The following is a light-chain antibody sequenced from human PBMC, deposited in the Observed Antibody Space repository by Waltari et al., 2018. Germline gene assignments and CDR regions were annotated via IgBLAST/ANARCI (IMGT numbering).Light chain of an antibody. CDR1: SSDIGGYNF. J-gene: IGLJ1*01. CDR3: SSYTSSSTLGV. CDR2: EVS. V-gene: IGLV2-14*01. Sequence: QSALTQPASVSGSPGQSITISCTGTSSDIGGYNFVSWYQQHPGKAPKLMIYEVSKRPVGVSHRFSGSKSGNTASLTISGLQAEDEADYYCSSYTSSSTLGVFGTGTKVTVL.